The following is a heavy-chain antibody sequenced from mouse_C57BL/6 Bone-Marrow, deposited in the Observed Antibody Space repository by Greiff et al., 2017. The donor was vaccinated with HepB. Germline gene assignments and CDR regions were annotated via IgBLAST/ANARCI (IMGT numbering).Heavy chain of an antibody. CDR2: ISSGGRYT. CDR1: GFTFSSYG. Sequence: EVQLVESGGDLVKPGGSLKLSCAASGFTFSSYGMSWVRQTPDKRLEWVATISSGGRYTYYPDSVKGRFTISRDNAKNTLYLQMSSLKSEDTAMYYCTRHDGVLDWYFDVWGTGTTVTVSS. V-gene: IGHV5-6*01. CDR3: TRHDGVLDWYFDV. J-gene: IGHJ1*03.